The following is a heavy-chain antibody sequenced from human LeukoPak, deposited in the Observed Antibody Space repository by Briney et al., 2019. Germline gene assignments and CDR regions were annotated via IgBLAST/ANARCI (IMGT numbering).Heavy chain of an antibody. Sequence: GSLRLSCVVSGITLSNYGMSWIRQAPGKGLEWVSYISSSGSTIYYADSVKGRFTISRDNAKNSLYLQMNSLRAEDTAVYYCARVGYSLGSSGYYYFDYWGQGTLVTVSS. CDR2: ISSSGSTI. V-gene: IGHV3-11*01. J-gene: IGHJ4*02. CDR1: GITLSNYG. D-gene: IGHD3-22*01. CDR3: ARVGYSLGSSGYYYFDY.